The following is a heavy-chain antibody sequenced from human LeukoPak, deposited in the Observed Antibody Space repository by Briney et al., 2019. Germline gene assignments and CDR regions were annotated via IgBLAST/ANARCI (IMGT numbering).Heavy chain of an antibody. V-gene: IGHV3-48*02. D-gene: IGHD3-22*01. CDR1: GFAFSTYS. CDR2: ISGGSSTM. J-gene: IGHJ3*02. Sequence: PGGSLRLSCAASGFAFSTYSMNWVRQAPGKGLEWISYISGGSSTMHYADSVRGRFTISRDNAKSSLYLQMNSLRDEDTAVYYCGRDGGHSDSSGYYYSYAFDIRGQGTLVTVSS. CDR3: GRDGGHSDSSGYYYSYAFDI.